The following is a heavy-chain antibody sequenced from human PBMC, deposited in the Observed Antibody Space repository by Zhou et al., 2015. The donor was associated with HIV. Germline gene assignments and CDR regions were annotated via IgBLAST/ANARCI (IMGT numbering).Heavy chain of an antibody. CDR1: GFTFSRFW. V-gene: IGHV3-7*01. CDR3: ASVVGYY. D-gene: IGHD1-26*01. Sequence: EVQLVQSGGGLVQPGGSLRLSCAASGFTFSRFWMTWVRQAPGMGLEWVANINEDGSKKYYVDSVKGRFTVSRDNARNTLYLQIDSLRAEDTGTYYCASVVGYYWGQGALVTVSS. CDR2: INEDGSKK. J-gene: IGHJ4*02.